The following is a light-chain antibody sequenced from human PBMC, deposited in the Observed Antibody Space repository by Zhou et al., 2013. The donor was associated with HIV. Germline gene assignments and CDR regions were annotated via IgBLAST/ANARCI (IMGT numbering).Light chain of an antibody. CDR1: QSINIY. CDR2: KAS. V-gene: IGKV1-5*03. Sequence: DIQMTQSPSTLSAAVGDRVNITCRASQSINIYLAWYQQKPGRAPKLLIYKASSLESGVPSRFSGSGSGTEFTLTISSLQPDDFATYYCQQYNSYGLTFGGGTKVEIK. J-gene: IGKJ4*01. CDR3: QQYNSYGLT.